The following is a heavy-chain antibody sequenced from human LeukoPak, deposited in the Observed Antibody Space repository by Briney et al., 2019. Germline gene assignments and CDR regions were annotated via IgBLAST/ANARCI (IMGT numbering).Heavy chain of an antibody. Sequence: GGSLRLSCAASGFTFSDHAMSWVRQAPAKGLEWVSSINGDGGGSYYIDSMKGRFTISRDNSKNTLYLQMNSLRAEDTAVYYCAKDRYSSGWYFDYWGQGTLVTVSS. CDR3: AKDRYSSGWYFDY. CDR2: INGDGGGS. CDR1: GFTFSDHA. D-gene: IGHD6-19*01. J-gene: IGHJ4*02. V-gene: IGHV3-23*01.